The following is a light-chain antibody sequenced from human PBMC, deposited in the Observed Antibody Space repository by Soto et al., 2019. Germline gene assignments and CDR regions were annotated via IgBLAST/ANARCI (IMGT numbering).Light chain of an antibody. CDR2: DND. Sequence: QSVLTQPPSVSAAPGQKVTISCSGSSSNIGNNHASWYQHLPGTAPKLLIFDNDKRPSGIPDRFSGSKSGTSATLGITGLQTGDEADYYCGTWDSSLSAWVFGGETKLTVL. CDR1: SSNIGNNH. CDR3: GTWDSSLSAWV. J-gene: IGLJ3*02. V-gene: IGLV1-51*01.